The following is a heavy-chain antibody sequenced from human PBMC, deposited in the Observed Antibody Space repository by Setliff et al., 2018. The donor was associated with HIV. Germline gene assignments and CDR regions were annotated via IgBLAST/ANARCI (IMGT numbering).Heavy chain of an antibody. CDR1: GGSVSGHY. CDR3: SNWNTTIDADS. V-gene: IGHV4-34*01. J-gene: IGHJ4*02. Sequence: PSETLSLTCAVYGGSVSGHYWGWFRQPPGKGLEWIGEITPSGATNYPPSLKSRVTMSLDTSKNQFSLKLTSVTAADTALYYCSNWNTTIDADSWGQGTLVTVSS. CDR2: ITPSGAT. D-gene: IGHD5-18*01.